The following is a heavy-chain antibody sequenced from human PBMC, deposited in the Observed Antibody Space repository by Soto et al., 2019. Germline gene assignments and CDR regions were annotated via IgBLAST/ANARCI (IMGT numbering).Heavy chain of an antibody. D-gene: IGHD3-22*01. CDR3: ARLSRPNYYDTSGFFKDNWFDP. Sequence: QVQLVQSGAEVKKPGSSMKVSCKASGGTFNSYDINWVRQAPGQGLEWMGGIIPIVETPKYAQKFQGRVTITADESTNPVYMELSSLRSEDTAMYYCARLSRPNYYDTSGFFKDNWFDPWGQGTLVIVSS. CDR2: IIPIVETP. V-gene: IGHV1-69*01. CDR1: GGTFNSYD. J-gene: IGHJ5*02.